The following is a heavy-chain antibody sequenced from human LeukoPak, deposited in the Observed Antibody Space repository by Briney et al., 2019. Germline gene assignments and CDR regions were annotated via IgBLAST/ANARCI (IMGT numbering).Heavy chain of an antibody. V-gene: IGHV3-7*01. Sequence: PGGSLRLSCAASGFIFSNYWMNWLRQAPGKGLEWVANIRQEGIKKNYVDSVEGRFTISRDNAEDSVYLQMTSLRAEDTAVYHCATDTGHGYFESWGQGTLVTVSS. J-gene: IGHJ4*02. CDR1: GFIFSNYW. CDR3: ATDTGHGYFES. D-gene: IGHD4-17*01. CDR2: IRQEGIKK.